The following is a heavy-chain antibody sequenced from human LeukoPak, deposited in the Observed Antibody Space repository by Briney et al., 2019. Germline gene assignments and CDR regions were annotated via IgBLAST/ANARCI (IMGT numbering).Heavy chain of an antibody. Sequence: PSETLSLTCTVSGGSISSGSYYWSWTRQPAGKGLEWIGRIYTSGSTNYNPSLKSRVTISVDTSKNQFSLKLSSVTAADTAVYYCARDPGYSSSWYYFDYWGQGTLVTVSS. CDR2: IYTSGST. D-gene: IGHD6-13*01. V-gene: IGHV4-61*02. CDR1: GGSISSGSYY. J-gene: IGHJ4*02. CDR3: ARDPGYSSSWYYFDY.